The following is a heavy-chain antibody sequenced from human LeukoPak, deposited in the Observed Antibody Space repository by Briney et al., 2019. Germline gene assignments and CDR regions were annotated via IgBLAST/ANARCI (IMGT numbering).Heavy chain of an antibody. D-gene: IGHD3-22*01. CDR3: AREGGYYDSSGYSKFPFDY. J-gene: IGHJ4*02. V-gene: IGHV4-39*07. CDR2: IYYSGAT. Sequence: SETLSLTCTVSGGSILSSSYFWGWIRQPPGKGLEWIGSIYYSGATYYNPSLKSRVTISVDKSKNQFSLKLSSVTAADTAVYYCAREGGYYDSSGYSKFPFDYWGQGTLVTVSS. CDR1: GGSILSSSYF.